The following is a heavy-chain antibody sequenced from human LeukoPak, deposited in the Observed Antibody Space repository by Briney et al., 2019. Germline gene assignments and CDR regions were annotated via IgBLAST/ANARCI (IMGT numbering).Heavy chain of an antibody. CDR1: GFTLSDHW. V-gene: IGHV3-7*04. J-gene: IGHJ4*02. D-gene: IGHD6-19*01. Sequence: PGGSLRLSCAASGFTLSDHWMTWVRQAPGKGLEWVAYIKQDGSEKYYVDSVRGRFTISRDNSKNSLYLQMNSLRAEDTAVYYCAGGGWYFDYWGQGTLVTVSS. CDR3: AGGGWYFDY. CDR2: IKQDGSEK.